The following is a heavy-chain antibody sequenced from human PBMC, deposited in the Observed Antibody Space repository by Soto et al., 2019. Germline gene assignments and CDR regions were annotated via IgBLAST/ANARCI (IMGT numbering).Heavy chain of an antibody. Sequence: GASVKVSCKASGGTFSTYAIDWVRQAPGQGLEWMGGIIPLFGTAKYAQNFQGRITITADESTNTAYMELRSLRYQDTAVYYCARGVHYDSSGYYYFYWGQGTLVTVSS. J-gene: IGHJ4*02. D-gene: IGHD3-22*01. CDR3: ARGVHYDSSGYYYFY. V-gene: IGHV1-69*13. CDR2: IIPLFGTA. CDR1: GGTFSTYA.